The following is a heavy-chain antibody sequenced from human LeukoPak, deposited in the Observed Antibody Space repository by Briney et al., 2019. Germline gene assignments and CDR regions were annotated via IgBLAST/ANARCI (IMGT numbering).Heavy chain of an antibody. J-gene: IGHJ4*02. V-gene: IGHV3-30*04. CDR3: ARDDYYGAGG. Sequence: GRSLRLSCAASGFTFSSYAMHWVRQAPGKGLEWVAVISYDGSNKYYADSVKGRFTISRDNSKNTLYLQMNSLRAEDTAVYYCARDDYYGAGGWGQGTLVTVSS. CDR2: ISYDGSNK. D-gene: IGHD3-10*01. CDR1: GFTFSSYA.